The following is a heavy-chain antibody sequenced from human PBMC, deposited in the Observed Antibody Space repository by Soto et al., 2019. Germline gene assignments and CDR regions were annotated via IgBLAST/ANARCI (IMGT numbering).Heavy chain of an antibody. CDR1: GYTLTELS. Sequence: ASVKVSCKVSGYTLTELSMHWVRQAPGKGLEWMGGFDPEDGETIYAQKFQGRVTMTEDTSTDTAYMELSSLRSEDTAVYYCATSACGGGSCYHYYFDYWGQGTLVTVSS. J-gene: IGHJ4*02. CDR3: ATSACGGGSCYHYYFDY. V-gene: IGHV1-24*01. D-gene: IGHD2-15*01. CDR2: FDPEDGET.